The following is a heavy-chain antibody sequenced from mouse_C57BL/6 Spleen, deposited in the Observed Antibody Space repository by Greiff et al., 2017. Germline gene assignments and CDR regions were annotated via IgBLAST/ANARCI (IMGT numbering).Heavy chain of an antibody. D-gene: IGHD2-1*01. Sequence: QVQLQQPGAELVKPGASVKLSCKASGYTFTSYWMHWVKQRPGQGLEWIGMIHPNSGSTNYNEKFKSKATLTVDKSSSTAYMQLSSLTSEDSAVYYCARSPIYYGNYFDYWGQGTTLTVSS. CDR3: ARSPIYYGNYFDY. CDR2: IHPNSGST. CDR1: GYTFTSYW. J-gene: IGHJ2*01. V-gene: IGHV1-64*01.